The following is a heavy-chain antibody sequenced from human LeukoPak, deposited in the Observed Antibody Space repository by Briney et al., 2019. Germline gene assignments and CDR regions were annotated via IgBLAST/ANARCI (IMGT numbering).Heavy chain of an antibody. CDR2: IYDGGSA. V-gene: IGHV3-66*01. Sequence: GGSLRLSCAASGFTVSSKYISWVRQAPGKGLDWVSVIYDGGSADYADSVKGRFTISRDNSKSKVYLQMNSLRVEATAVYYCAREASYSGSWWYFDHWGQGTLVTVSS. J-gene: IGHJ4*02. CDR3: AREASYSGSWWYFDH. D-gene: IGHD6-13*01. CDR1: GFTVSSKY.